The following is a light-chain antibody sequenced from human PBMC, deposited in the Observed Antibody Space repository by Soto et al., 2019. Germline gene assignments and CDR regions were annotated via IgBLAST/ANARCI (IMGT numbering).Light chain of an antibody. V-gene: IGKV1-39*01. CDR1: QSIIRY. J-gene: IGKJ1*01. Sequence: DIQMTQSPSSLSASVGDRVTITCRASQSIIRYLNWYQQKPGKAPNLLIYGAFSLQSGVPSRFSGSGSGTDFTLTISSLQPEDFATYYCQQSYGTPRTFGQGTRVEIK. CDR2: GAF. CDR3: QQSYGTPRT.